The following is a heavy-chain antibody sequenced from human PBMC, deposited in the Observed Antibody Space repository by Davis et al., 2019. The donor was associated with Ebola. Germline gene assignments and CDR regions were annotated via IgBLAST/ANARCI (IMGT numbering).Heavy chain of an antibody. Sequence: ASVKVSCKASGYTFISYGLNWVRQAPGQGLEWMGWINTNSGNPMYAQGLTGRFVFSLDTSVNTAYLQISSLEAEDTAVYYCARRSFPYYYGMDVWGKGTTITVSS. CDR2: INTNSGNP. D-gene: IGHD3-10*01. V-gene: IGHV7-4-1*02. J-gene: IGHJ6*04. CDR3: ARRSFPYYYGMDV. CDR1: GYTFISYG.